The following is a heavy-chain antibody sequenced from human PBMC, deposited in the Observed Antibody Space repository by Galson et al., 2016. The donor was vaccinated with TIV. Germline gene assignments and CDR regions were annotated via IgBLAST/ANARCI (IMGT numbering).Heavy chain of an antibody. CDR3: ARDRLLRINGYRDYYGVDV. CDR1: GFTFGNYW. D-gene: IGHD2-8*01. V-gene: IGHV3-7*01. J-gene: IGHJ6*02. Sequence: SLRLSCAASGFTFGNYWMTWVRQAPGKGLEWVANIKEDGSEKYYVDSVKGRFTISRDNAKNSLYLQMNSLRAEDTAVYYCARDRLLRINGYRDYYGVDVWGQGTTVTVSS. CDR2: IKEDGSEK.